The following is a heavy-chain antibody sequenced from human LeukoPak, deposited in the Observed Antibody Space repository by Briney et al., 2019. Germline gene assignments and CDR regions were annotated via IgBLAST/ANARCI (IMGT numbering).Heavy chain of an antibody. D-gene: IGHD3-3*01. J-gene: IGHJ6*02. Sequence: ASVKVSCKASAYTFTSYDINWVRQATGQGLEWMGWMNPNSGNTGYAQKFQGRVTMTRNTSISTAYMELSSLRSEDTAVYYCASGVGAIYYYYGMDVWGQGTTVTVSS. CDR1: AYTFTSYD. CDR2: MNPNSGNT. V-gene: IGHV1-8*01. CDR3: ASGVGAIYYYYGMDV.